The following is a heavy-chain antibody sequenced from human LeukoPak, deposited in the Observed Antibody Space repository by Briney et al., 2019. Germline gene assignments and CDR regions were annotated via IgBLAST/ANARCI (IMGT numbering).Heavy chain of an antibody. V-gene: IGHV3-30*04. CDR1: GFTFSSYA. J-gene: IGHJ6*04. CDR3: ARETTTMVYGVDYYYYGMDV. D-gene: IGHD3-10*01. Sequence: PGGSLRLSCAASGFTFSSYAMHWVRQAPGKGLEWVAVISYDGSNKYYADSVKGRFTISRDNSKNTLYLQMNSLRAEDTAVYYCARETTTMVYGVDYYYYGMDVWGKGTTVTVSS. CDR2: ISYDGSNK.